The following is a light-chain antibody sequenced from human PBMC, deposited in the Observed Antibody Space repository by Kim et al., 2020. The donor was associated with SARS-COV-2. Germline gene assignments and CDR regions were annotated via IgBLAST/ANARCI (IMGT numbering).Light chain of an antibody. CDR2: GAS. V-gene: IGKV3-15*01. J-gene: IGKJ1*01. Sequence: EIVMTQSPVTLSVSLGERVTLSCRASQSISPNLAWYRQKPGQAPRLLIYGASTRQTGVPSRFSGSGSGTDFTLTISSLQSEDAAVYCCQKYDSAPWTFGQGTKVDIK. CDR3: QKYDSAPWT. CDR1: QSISPN.